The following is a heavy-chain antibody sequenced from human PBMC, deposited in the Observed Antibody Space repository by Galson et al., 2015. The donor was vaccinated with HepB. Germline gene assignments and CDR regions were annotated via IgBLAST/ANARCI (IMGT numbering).Heavy chain of an antibody. D-gene: IGHD6-13*01. J-gene: IGHJ6*02. V-gene: IGHV3-23*01. Sequence: SLRLSCAASGFTFSTYAMTWVRQAPGKGPEWVSGISASGSNTYYADSVKGRFTISRDNSKNTLYLQMNSLKVEDTAVYYCTKPAAVGNYYYHHMDIWGQGTTVTVSS. CDR1: GFTFSTYA. CDR3: TKPAAVGNYYYHHMDI. CDR2: ISASGSNT.